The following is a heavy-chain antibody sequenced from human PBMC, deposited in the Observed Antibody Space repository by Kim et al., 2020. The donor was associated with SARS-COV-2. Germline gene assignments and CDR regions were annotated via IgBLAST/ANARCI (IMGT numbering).Heavy chain of an antibody. Sequence: SETLSLTCIASGDSISSSNDYWGWIRQPPGKGLEWIGNIDYSGSTYYNPSLKSRVTISGDTSKNQFSLKLSSVTAADMAVYYCGRRSRSGWVFDYWGQGT. CDR1: GDSISSSNDY. CDR2: IDYSGST. CDR3: GRRSRSGWVFDY. J-gene: IGHJ4*02. D-gene: IGHD6-19*01. V-gene: IGHV4-39*01.